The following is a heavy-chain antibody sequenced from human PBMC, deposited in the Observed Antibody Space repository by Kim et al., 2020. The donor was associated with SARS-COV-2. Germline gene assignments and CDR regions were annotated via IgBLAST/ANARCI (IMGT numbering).Heavy chain of an antibody. CDR1: GGSFSGYY. CDR3: ARSRQYYYGSGRKYYYYGMDV. V-gene: IGHV4-34*01. CDR2: INHSGST. Sequence: SETLSLTCAVYGGSFSGYYWSWIRQPPGKGLEWIGEINHSGSTNYNPSLKSRVTISVDTSKNQFSLKLSSVTAADTAVYYCARSRQYYYGSGRKYYYYGMDVWGQGTTVTVSS. D-gene: IGHD3-10*01. J-gene: IGHJ6*02.